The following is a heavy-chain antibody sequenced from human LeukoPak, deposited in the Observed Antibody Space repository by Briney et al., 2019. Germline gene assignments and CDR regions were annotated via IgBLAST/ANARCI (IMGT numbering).Heavy chain of an antibody. CDR3: ASPTVYDSSGYYPIGALDY. D-gene: IGHD3-22*01. CDR1: GYTFTGYY. V-gene: IGHV1-69*06. J-gene: IGHJ4*02. CDR2: IIPIFGTA. Sequence: ASVKVSCKASGYTFTGYYMHWLRQAPGQGLEWMGGIIPIFGTANYAQKFQGRVTITADKSTSTAYMELSSLRSEDTAVYYCASPTVYDSSGYYPIGALDYWGQGTQVTVSS.